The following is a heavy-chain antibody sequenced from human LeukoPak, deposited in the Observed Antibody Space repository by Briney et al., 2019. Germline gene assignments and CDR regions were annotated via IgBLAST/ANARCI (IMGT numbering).Heavy chain of an antibody. D-gene: IGHD3-22*01. CDR1: GYSISSGYY. CDR2: IYHSGST. J-gene: IGHJ5*02. CDR3: ARDLRITMIVVVITDGWFDP. V-gene: IGHV4-38-2*02. Sequence: SETLSLTCTVSGYSISSGYYWGWIRQPPGKGLEWIGSIYHSGSTYYNPSLKSRVTISVDTSKNQFSLKLSSVTAADTAVYYCARDLRITMIVVVITDGWFDPWGQGTLVTVSS.